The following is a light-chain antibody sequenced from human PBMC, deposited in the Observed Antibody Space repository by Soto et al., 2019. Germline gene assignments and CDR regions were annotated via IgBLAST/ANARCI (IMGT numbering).Light chain of an antibody. J-gene: IGKJ2*01. CDR3: QHYVTSLTT. V-gene: IGKV3-15*01. CDR1: QSVRSS. Sequence: MMSQSLGTLSVSPGERATLFCRASQSVRSSLAWYQQKPGQAPRLFIYDASTRATGIPARFSGSGSGTEFTLTISRLEPEDFAVYYCQHYVTSLTTFG. CDR2: DAS.